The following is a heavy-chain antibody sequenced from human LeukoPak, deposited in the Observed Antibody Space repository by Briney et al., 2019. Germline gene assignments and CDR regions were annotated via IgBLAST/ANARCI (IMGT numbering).Heavy chain of an antibody. V-gene: IGHV1-18*01. D-gene: IGHD3-10*01. Sequence: ASVTVSCTASGYTFTSYGISWVRQAPGQGLEWMGWISAYNGNTNYAQKLQGRVTMTTDTSTSTAYMELRSLRSEDTAVYYCVRDGEGVAISVNYWFDPWGQGTLVTVSS. CDR3: VRDGEGVAISVNYWFDP. CDR1: GYTFTSYG. J-gene: IGHJ5*02. CDR2: ISAYNGNT.